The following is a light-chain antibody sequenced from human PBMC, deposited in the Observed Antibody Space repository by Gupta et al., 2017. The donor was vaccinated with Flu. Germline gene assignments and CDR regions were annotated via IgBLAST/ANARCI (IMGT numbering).Light chain of an antibody. Sequence: GERVTHPWWAGQGHGKFFGRVPAGTGEGPKATVPPCITLQSGVSSNFSGSGSGTDFTLIIGSLRPEDVATYYCQQYNTFPLTFGGGTKVNIK. CDR1: QGHGKF. CDR2: CI. V-gene: IGKV1-16*02. J-gene: IGKJ4*01. CDR3: QQYNTFPLT.